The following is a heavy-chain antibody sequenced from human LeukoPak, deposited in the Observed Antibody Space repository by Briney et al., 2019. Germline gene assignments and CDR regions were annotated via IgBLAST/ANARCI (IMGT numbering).Heavy chain of an antibody. Sequence: TSETLSLTCTVSGGSISSYYWSWLRQPPGKGLEWIGYIYYSGSTNYNPSLKSRVTISVDTSKNQFSLKLSSVTAADTAVYYCARRVYGSSFDYWGQGTLVTVSS. CDR3: ARRVYGSSFDY. J-gene: IGHJ4*02. CDR1: GGSISSYY. CDR2: IYYSGST. V-gene: IGHV4-59*08. D-gene: IGHD2-2*03.